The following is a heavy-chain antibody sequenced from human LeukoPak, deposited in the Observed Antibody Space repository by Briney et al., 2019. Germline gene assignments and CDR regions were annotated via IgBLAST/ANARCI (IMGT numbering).Heavy chain of an antibody. Sequence: ASVKVSCKASGYTFTSYDISWVRQAPGQGLVWMGWISVYNGNTNYAQKLQGRVTMTTDTSTSTAYMELRSLRSDDTAVYYCARDGSGSYYNVNDYWGQGTLVTVSS. J-gene: IGHJ4*02. D-gene: IGHD3-10*01. V-gene: IGHV1-18*01. CDR3: ARDGSGSYYNVNDY. CDR1: GYTFTSYD. CDR2: ISVYNGNT.